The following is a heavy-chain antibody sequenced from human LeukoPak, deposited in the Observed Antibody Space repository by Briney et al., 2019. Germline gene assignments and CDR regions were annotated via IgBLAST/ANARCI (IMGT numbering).Heavy chain of an antibody. V-gene: IGHV2-5*02. CDR3: AHRRGAHPIDY. Sequence: SGPTLVNPTQTLTLTCTFSGFSLSTSGVGVGWIRQPPGKALDWLALIYWDDDRRYNPSLNSRLTITKDTSKNQVVLTMTNMDPVDTATYYCAHRRGAHPIDYWGQGTLVTVSS. J-gene: IGHJ4*02. D-gene: IGHD3-16*01. CDR2: IYWDDDR. CDR1: GFSLSTSGVG.